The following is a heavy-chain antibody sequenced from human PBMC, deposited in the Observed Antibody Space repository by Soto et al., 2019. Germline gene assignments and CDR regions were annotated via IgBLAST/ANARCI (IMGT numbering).Heavy chain of an antibody. J-gene: IGHJ6*03. D-gene: IGHD6-13*01. Sequence: ASVKVSCKASGYTFTSYDINWVRQATGQGLERMGWMNPNSDNTGYAQKFQVRVTMTRNTSISTAYMKLSSLRSEDTAVYYCARSNSSSWYWYYYYYMDVWGKGTTVTVSS. CDR3: ARSNSSSWYWYYYYYMDV. V-gene: IGHV1-8*01. CDR2: MNPNSDNT. CDR1: GYTFTSYD.